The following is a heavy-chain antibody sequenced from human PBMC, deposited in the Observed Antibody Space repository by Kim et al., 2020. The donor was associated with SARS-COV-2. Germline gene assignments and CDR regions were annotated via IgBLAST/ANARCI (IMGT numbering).Heavy chain of an antibody. CDR3: ARHSPARFFGVVIFWSYFDY. V-gene: IGHV4-39*01. CDR2: IYYSGST. D-gene: IGHD3-3*01. J-gene: IGHJ4*02. Sequence: SETLSLTCTVSGGSISSSSYYWGWIRQPPGKGLEWIGSIYYSGSTYYNPSLKSRVTISVDTSKNQFSLKLSSVTAADTAVYYCARHSPARFFGVVIFWSYFDYWGQGTLVTVSS. CDR1: GGSISSSSYY.